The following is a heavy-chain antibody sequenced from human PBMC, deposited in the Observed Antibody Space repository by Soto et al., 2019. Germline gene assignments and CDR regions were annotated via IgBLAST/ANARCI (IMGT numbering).Heavy chain of an antibody. Sequence: ASVKVSCKASGYTFTSYDINWVRQATGQGLERMGWMNPNSGNTGYAQKFQGRVTMTRNTSISTAYMELSSLRSEDTAVYYCARVYLYYDFWSGYWPYYYYMDVWGKGTTVTVSS. CDR3: ARVYLYYDFWSGYWPYYYYMDV. CDR1: GYTFTSYD. V-gene: IGHV1-8*01. J-gene: IGHJ6*03. D-gene: IGHD3-3*01. CDR2: MNPNSGNT.